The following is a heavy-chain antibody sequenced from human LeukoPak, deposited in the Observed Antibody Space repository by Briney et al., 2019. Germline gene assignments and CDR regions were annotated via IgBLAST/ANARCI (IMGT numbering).Heavy chain of an antibody. V-gene: IGHV3-23*01. D-gene: IGHD3-22*01. Sequence: GGSLRLSCAASGFTFSNSAMSWVRQAPGKGLEWVSTLSGSGIITYYADSVKGRFTISRDNSKNTVFLQMNSLRPEDTAVYYCAKDLYDRSGYYYTIMDYWGQGTLVTVTS. CDR3: AKDLYDRSGYYYTIMDY. J-gene: IGHJ4*02. CDR1: GFTFSNSA. CDR2: LSGSGIIT.